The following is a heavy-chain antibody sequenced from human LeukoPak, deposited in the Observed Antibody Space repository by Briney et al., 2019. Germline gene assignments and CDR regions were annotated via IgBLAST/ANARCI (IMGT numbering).Heavy chain of an antibody. CDR1: GDSFSSVTDY. V-gene: IGHV4-39*07. D-gene: IGHD6-13*01. CDR3: ARLAAAGMGYYFDY. J-gene: IGHJ4*02. CDR2: VDYSGGT. Sequence: SETLSLTCTVSGDSFSSVTDYWAWIRQPPGKGLEWIASVDYSGGTYYNPSLESRVAISADMSKNQFSLKLTSVTAADTAVYYCARLAAAGMGYYFDYWGQGTLVTVSS.